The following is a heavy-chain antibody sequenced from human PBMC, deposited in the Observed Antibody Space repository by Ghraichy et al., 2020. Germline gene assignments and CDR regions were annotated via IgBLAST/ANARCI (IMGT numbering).Heavy chain of an antibody. D-gene: IGHD3-22*01. J-gene: IGHJ4*02. CDR3: AKDVNYYDSSGYDY. CDR1: GFTFDDYA. CDR2: ISWNSGSI. Sequence: GGSLTLPCAASGFTFDDYAMHWVRQAPGKGLEWVSGISWNSGSIGYADSVKGRFTISRDNAKNSLYLQMNSLRAEDTALYYCAKDVNYYDSSGYDYWGQGTLVTVSS. V-gene: IGHV3-9*01.